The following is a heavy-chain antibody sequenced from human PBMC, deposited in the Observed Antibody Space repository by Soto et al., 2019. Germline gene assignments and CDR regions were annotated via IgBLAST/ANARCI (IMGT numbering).Heavy chain of an antibody. CDR1: GFTFSNYA. V-gene: IGHV3-23*01. CDR3: AKERLARGFDY. CDR2: ISGGGDNT. Sequence: EVQLLDSGGGLVQPGGSLRLSCEASGFTFSNYAMNWVRQAPGKGLEWVIGISGGGDNTYYADSVKGRFTISRYNSKNTVFLQMNSLRADDTAVYYCAKERLARGFDYCGQGTLVTASP. J-gene: IGHJ4*02.